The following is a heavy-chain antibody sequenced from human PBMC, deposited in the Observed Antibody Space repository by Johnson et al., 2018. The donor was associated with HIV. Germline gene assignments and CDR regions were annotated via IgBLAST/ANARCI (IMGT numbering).Heavy chain of an antibody. CDR2: IYSGGST. Sequence: VQLVESGGGVVQPGGSLRLSCAASGFTVSSNYMSWVRQAPGKGLEWVSVIYSGGSTYYADSVKGRFTISRDNSKNTLYLQMNSLRAEDTALYYCARAPGGSPRAAFDIWGQGTMVTVSS. V-gene: IGHV3-53*01. CDR1: GFTVSSNY. CDR3: ARAPGGSPRAAFDI. J-gene: IGHJ3*02. D-gene: IGHD2-15*01.